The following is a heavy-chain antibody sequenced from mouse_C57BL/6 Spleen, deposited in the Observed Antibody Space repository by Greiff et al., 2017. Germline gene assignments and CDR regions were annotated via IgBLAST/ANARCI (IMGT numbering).Heavy chain of an antibody. CDR1: GYTFTSYW. V-gene: IGHV1-53*01. J-gene: IGHJ1*03. CDR2: INPSNGGT. CDR3: SKDDGYLRYFDV. Sequence: QVQLQQPGTELVKPGASVKLSCKASGYTFTSYWMHWVKQRPGQGLEWIGNINPSNGGTNYNEEFKSKATLTVDKSSSTAYMQLSSLTSEDSAVYYCSKDDGYLRYFDVWGTGTTVTVSS. D-gene: IGHD2-3*01.